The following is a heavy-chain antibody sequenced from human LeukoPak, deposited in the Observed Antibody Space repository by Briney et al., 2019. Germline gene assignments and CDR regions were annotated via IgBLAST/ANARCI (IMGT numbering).Heavy chain of an antibody. J-gene: IGHJ3*02. CDR3: ARLNDAFDI. CDR1: GGSISSSNW. V-gene: IGHV4-4*02. CDR2: INHSGST. Sequence: SETLSLTCAVSGGSISSSNWWTWVRQPPGKGLEWIGEINHSGSTNYNPSLKSRVTISVDTSKNQFSLKLSSVTAADTAVYYCARLNDAFDIWGQGTMVTVSS.